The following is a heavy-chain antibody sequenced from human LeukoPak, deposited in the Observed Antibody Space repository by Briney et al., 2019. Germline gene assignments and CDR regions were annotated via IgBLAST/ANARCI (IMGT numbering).Heavy chain of an antibody. CDR1: GFTFSSYC. D-gene: IGHD6-6*01. Sequence: PGGSLRLSCAASGFTFSSYCMHWVRHAPGKGLVWLSRINSDGRSTIYADSVKGRFTISRDNAKNTLYLQMNSLRAEDTAVYYCARFRGFGYSSSSGYWGQGTLVTVSS. CDR2: INSDGRST. V-gene: IGHV3-74*01. J-gene: IGHJ4*02. CDR3: ARFRGFGYSSSSGY.